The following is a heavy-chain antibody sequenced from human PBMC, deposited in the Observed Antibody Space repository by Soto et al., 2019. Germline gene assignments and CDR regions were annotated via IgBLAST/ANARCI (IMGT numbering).Heavy chain of an antibody. CDR2: INHSGST. CDR3: ARGLVGATTMDY. D-gene: IGHD1-26*01. J-gene: IGHJ4*02. V-gene: IGHV4-34*01. CDR1: GGSFSGYY. Sequence: SETLSLPCAVYGGSFSGYYWSWIRQPPGKGLEWIGEINHSGSTNYNPSLKSRVTISVDTSKNQFSLKLSSVTAADTAVYYCARGLVGATTMDYWGQGTLVAVSS.